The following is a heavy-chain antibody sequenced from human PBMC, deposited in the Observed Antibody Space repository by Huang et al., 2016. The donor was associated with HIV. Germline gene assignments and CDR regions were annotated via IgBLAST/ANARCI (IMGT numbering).Heavy chain of an antibody. D-gene: IGHD1-7*01. V-gene: IGHV4-34*02. CDR3: VRGELLHQLSSTWFDS. CDR1: GVSLKRYS. CDR2: VFHSGRT. J-gene: IGHJ5*01. Sequence: QEQLQQWGAGLLKPSDTLSLTCAVYGVSLKRYSWNWIRQTPEKGLEWIGEVFHSGRTNDSPYFDGRVTMSVDTLKNRFALGYINVAAADTAVDYCVRGELLHQLSSTWFDSWGQGNMVTVSS.